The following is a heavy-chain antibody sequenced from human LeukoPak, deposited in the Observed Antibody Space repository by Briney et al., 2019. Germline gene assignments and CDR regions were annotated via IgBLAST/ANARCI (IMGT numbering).Heavy chain of an antibody. V-gene: IGHV3-48*04. CDR3: ARGPSVRGVEFDP. J-gene: IGHJ5*02. D-gene: IGHD3-10*01. Sequence: GGSLRLSCAASGFTFSSYGMNWVRQAPGKGLEWVSYISTGGSTIYYADSVRGRFTISRDNAKNALYLQMNSLRAEDTAVYYCARGPSVRGVEFDPWGQGTLVTVSS. CDR1: GFTFSSYG. CDR2: ISTGGSTI.